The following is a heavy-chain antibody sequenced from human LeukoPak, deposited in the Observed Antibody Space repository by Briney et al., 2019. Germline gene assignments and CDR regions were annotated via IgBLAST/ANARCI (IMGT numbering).Heavy chain of an antibody. CDR1: GGSLSSYY. V-gene: IGHV4-4*07. J-gene: IGHJ4*02. D-gene: IGHD5-24*01. CDR2: IYTSGST. CDR3: ARYPFDGYNYYFDY. Sequence: PSETLSLTCTVSGGSLSSYYWSWIRQPAGKGLEWIGRIYTSGSTNYNPSLKSRVTMSVDTSKNQFSLKLSSVTAADTAVYYCARYPFDGYNYYFDYWGQGTLVTVSS.